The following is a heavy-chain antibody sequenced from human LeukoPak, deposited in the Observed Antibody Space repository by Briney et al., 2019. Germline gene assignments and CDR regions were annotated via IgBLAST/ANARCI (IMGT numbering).Heavy chain of an antibody. J-gene: IGHJ4*02. CDR2: IYYSGST. CDR3: ARVYYYDNSGYGKDYFDY. D-gene: IGHD3-22*01. V-gene: IGHV4-30-4*01. CDR1: GGSISSGDYY. Sequence: PSETLSLTCTVSGGSISSGDYYWSWIRQPPGKGLECIGYIYYSGSTYYNPSLKSRVTISVDTSKNQFSLKLSSVTAADTAVYYCARVYYYDNSGYGKDYFDYWGQGTLVTVSS.